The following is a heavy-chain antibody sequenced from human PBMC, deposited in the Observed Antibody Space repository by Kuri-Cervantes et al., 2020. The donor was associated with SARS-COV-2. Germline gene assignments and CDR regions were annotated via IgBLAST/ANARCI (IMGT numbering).Heavy chain of an antibody. J-gene: IGHJ3*02. D-gene: IGHD2-15*01. CDR3: ARDQDIVVVVAATPGRGAFDI. V-gene: IGHV1-46*01. CDR2: INPSGGST. Sequence: ASVKVSCKASGYTFTSYYMHWVRQAPGQGLEWMGIINPSGGSTSYAQKFQGRVTMTRDTSTSTAYMELSRLRSDDTAVYYCARDQDIVVVVAATPGRGAFDIWGQGTMVTVSS. CDR1: GYTFTSYY.